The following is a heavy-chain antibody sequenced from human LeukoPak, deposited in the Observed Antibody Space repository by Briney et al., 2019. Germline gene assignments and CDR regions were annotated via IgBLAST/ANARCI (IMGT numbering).Heavy chain of an antibody. J-gene: IGHJ6*02. CDR3: AREMSIAVAGPRVEDGMDV. CDR1: GYTFTSYD. Sequence: ASVKLSCKASGYTFTSYDINWVRQATGQGLEWMGWTNPNRGNTGYAQKFQGRVTMTRNTSISTAYMELSSLRSEDTAVYYCAREMSIAVAGPRVEDGMDVWGQGTTVTVSS. CDR2: TNPNRGNT. V-gene: IGHV1-8*01. D-gene: IGHD6-19*01.